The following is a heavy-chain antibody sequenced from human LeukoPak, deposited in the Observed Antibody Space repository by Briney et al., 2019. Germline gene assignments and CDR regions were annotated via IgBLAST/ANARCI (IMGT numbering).Heavy chain of an antibody. CDR2: ISGSGGTS. J-gene: IGHJ4*02. CDR3: ASRYSSGWPFDY. D-gene: IGHD6-19*01. CDR1: GFTFNRYG. V-gene: IGHV3-23*01. Sequence: GGSLRLSCAASGFTFNRYGMSWVRQAPGKGLEWVSAISGSGGTSYYADSVKGRFTISRDNSKNTLYLQINSLRAEDTAVYYCASRYSSGWPFDYWGQGTLVTVSS.